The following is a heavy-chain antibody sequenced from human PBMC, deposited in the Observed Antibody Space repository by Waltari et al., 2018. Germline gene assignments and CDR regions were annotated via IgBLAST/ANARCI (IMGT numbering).Heavy chain of an antibody. D-gene: IGHD6-19*01. CDR3: AKRMKISSAFDF. Sequence: EVPLLASGGSMVQPGGSLRLSCPASGFLFSTHALAWVRQAPGKGLEWVSALTGSGTTTYYADSVKGRFTISRDASKNMVFLQMNSLRAEDTAIYYCAKRMKISSAFDFWGQGTPVTVSS. J-gene: IGHJ4*02. CDR2: LTGSGTTT. V-gene: IGHV3-23*01. CDR1: GFLFSTHA.